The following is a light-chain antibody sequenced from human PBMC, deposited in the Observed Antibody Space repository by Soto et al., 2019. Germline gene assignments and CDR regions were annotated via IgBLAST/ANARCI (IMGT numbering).Light chain of an antibody. CDR1: QTISGT. J-gene: IGKJ5*01. CDR3: QHFGGTTFT. V-gene: IGKV3D-15*01. CDR2: GAS. Sequence: EIVMTQSPATLSVSPGGRATLSCRASQTISGTLAWYQQRPGQTPSLLIYGASTRATGIPDRFSGSGSGTHFTLTISRLEPGDFAVYYCQHFGGTTFTVGQGTRLEIK.